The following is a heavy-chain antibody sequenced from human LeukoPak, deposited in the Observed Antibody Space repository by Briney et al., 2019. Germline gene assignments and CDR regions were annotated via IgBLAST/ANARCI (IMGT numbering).Heavy chain of an antibody. J-gene: IGHJ4*02. CDR1: GDSISRGLYY. CDR2: IFHGGNT. D-gene: IGHD3-10*01. CDR3: SRRAGSTSWFYFDY. V-gene: IGHV4-39*07. Sequence: SETLSLTCSVSGDSISRGLYYWTWIRQSPAKGLEWIGSIFHGGNTYYSPSLESRVTISVDKSKNQFYLRLSSVTAADTALYYCSRRAGSTSWFYFDYWGQGALVTVSS.